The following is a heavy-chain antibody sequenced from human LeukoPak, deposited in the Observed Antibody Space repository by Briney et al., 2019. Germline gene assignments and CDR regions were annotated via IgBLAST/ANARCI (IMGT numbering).Heavy chain of an antibody. J-gene: IGHJ4*02. CDR1: GGSISSGSYY. CDR2: IYTSGST. D-gene: IGHD3-22*01. CDR3: ARAAYDSSGYYDY. V-gene: IGHV4-61*02. Sequence: SETLSLTCTVSGGSISSGSYYWSWIRQPAGKGLEWIGRIYTSGSTNYNPSLKSRVTISVDTSKNQFSLKLSSVTAADTAVYYCARAAYDSSGYYDYWGQGTLVTVSS.